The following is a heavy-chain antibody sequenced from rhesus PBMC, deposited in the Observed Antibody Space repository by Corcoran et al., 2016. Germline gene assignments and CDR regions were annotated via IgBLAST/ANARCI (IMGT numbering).Heavy chain of an antibody. J-gene: IGHJ6*01. CDR3: ARGGYSYSYRYGLDS. D-gene: IGHD5-12*01. CDR1: GGSISSNY. V-gene: IGHV4-173*01. Sequence: QLQLQESGPGLVKPSETLSLTCAVSGGSISSNYWSWIRQPPGKVLEWIGRISGSGWITDYNPSLKSRVTISTDTSKNQFSLKLSAVTAADTAVYYCARGGYSYSYRYGLDSWGQGVVVTVSS. CDR2: ISGSGWIT.